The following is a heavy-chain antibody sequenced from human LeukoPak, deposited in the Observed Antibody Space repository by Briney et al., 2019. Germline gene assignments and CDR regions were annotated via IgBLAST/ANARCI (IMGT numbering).Heavy chain of an antibody. V-gene: IGHV1-2*02. CDR2: INPNSGGT. D-gene: IGHD1-26*01. J-gene: IGHJ4*02. CDR1: GYTFTGYY. Sequence: ASVKVSCKASGYTFTGYYMHWVRQAPGQGLGWMGWINPNSGGTNYAQKFQGRVTMTRDTSISTVYMELSRLRSDDTAVYYCARDLYGKFQLLRGSDYWGQGTLVTVSS. CDR3: ARDLYGKFQLLRGSDY.